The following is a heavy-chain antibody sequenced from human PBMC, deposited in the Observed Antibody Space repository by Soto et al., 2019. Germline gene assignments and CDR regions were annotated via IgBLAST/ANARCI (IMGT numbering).Heavy chain of an antibody. CDR2: IWYDGSNK. V-gene: IGHV3-33*01. J-gene: IGHJ4*02. CDR1: GFTFSSYG. CDR3: ARGGGRDFWSSYYDY. D-gene: IGHD3-3*01. Sequence: QVQLVESGGGVVQPGRSLRLSCAASGFTFSSYGMHWVRQAPGKGLEWVAVIWYDGSNKYYADSVKGRFTISRDNSKNTLYLQMNSLRAEDTAVYYCARGGGRDFWSSYYDYWGQGTLVTVSS.